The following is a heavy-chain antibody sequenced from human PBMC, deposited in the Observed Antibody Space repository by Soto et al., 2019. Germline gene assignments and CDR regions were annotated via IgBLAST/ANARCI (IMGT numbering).Heavy chain of an antibody. Sequence: SETLSLTCTVSGGSISSSSYYWGWIRQPPGKGLEWIGSIYYSGSTYYNPSLKSRVTISVDTSKNQFSLKLSSVTAADTAVYYCARRFDTHYYYYYYMDVWGKGTTVTVSS. J-gene: IGHJ6*03. CDR2: IYYSGST. CDR3: ARRFDTHYYYYYYMDV. CDR1: GGSISSSSYY. D-gene: IGHD3-10*01. V-gene: IGHV4-39*01.